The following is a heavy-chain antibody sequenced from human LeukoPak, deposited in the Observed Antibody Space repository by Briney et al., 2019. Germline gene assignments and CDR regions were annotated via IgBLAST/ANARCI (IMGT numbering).Heavy chain of an antibody. CDR2: INKDGSEQ. J-gene: IGHJ4*02. Sequence: PGGSLRLSCAASGFTFNSHWMTWVRQAPGKGPEWVASINKDGSEQYYVDSVKGRFTISRDNAKNSLSLQVSSLRAEDTAVYYCTRGGATSSRYWFFWGQGTLVTVSS. D-gene: IGHD6-13*01. CDR1: GFTFNSHW. V-gene: IGHV3-7*01. CDR3: TRGGATSSRYWFF.